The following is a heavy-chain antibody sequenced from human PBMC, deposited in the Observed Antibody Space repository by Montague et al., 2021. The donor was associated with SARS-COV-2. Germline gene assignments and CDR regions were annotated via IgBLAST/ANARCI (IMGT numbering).Heavy chain of an antibody. Sequence: SETLSPTCTVSGGSISSYYWSWIRQPPGKGLEWIGYIYYSGSTNYNPSLKSRVTISVDTSKNQFSLKLSSVTAADTAVYYCARDPLMVRGVSVYGMDVWGQGTTVTVSS. CDR1: GGSISSYY. CDR3: ARDPLMVRGVSVYGMDV. J-gene: IGHJ6*02. CDR2: IYYSGST. V-gene: IGHV4-59*01. D-gene: IGHD3-10*01.